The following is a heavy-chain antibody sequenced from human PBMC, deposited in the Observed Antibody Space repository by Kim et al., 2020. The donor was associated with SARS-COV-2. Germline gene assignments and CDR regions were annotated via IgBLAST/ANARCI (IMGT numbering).Heavy chain of an antibody. V-gene: IGHV4-31*02. Sequence: PSLKSRVTIAVDTSKNHFSLNLSSVTAAETAVYYCARRSATGTSTYYFDYWGQGTLLTVSS. CDR3: ARRSATGTSTYYFDY. D-gene: IGHD1-1*01. J-gene: IGHJ4*02.